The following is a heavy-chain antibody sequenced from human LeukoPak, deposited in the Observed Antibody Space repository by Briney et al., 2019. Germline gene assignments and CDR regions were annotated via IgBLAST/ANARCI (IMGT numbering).Heavy chain of an antibody. J-gene: IGHJ4*02. CDR2: IYTSGST. V-gene: IGHV4-61*02. Sequence: SETLSLTCTVSGGSISSGSDYWSWIRQPAGKGLEWIGRIYTSGSTNYNPSLKSRVTISVDTSKNQFSLKLSSVTAADTPVYYCARSGSSSWYWGIDYWGQGTLVTVSS. CDR3: ARSGSSSWYWGIDY. D-gene: IGHD6-13*01. CDR1: GGSISSGSDY.